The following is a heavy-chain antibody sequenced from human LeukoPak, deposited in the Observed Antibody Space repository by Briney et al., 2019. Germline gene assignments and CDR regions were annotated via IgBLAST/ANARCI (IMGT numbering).Heavy chain of an antibody. CDR2: LYTNGPT. D-gene: IGHD4/OR15-4a*01. Sequence: GDSLRLSCAASGFTVSNYYMSWVRQAPGKGLEWLSVLYTNGPTYYAESVKGRFTISRDNSKNMVYLQMNSLRAEDTAVYYCARDPYGAFSNWYFDLWGRGTLVTVSS. CDR3: ARDPYGAFSNWYFDL. CDR1: GFTVSNYY. J-gene: IGHJ2*01. V-gene: IGHV3-53*01.